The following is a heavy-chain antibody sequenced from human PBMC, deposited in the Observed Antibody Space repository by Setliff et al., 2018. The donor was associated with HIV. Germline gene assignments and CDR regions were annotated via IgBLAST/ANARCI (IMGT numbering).Heavy chain of an antibody. Sequence: ASETLSLTCTVSGDSISRGPYYWSWIRQPAGKGLEWIGRVYTSGDTNYNPSLRSRVILSVDSSKKQVSLELSSATAADTAVYYCATLDHSCGNFLAYWGQGSLVTVSS. CDR1: GDSISRGPYY. D-gene: IGHD5-18*01. CDR3: ATLDHSCGNFLAY. V-gene: IGHV4-61*02. J-gene: IGHJ4*02. CDR2: VYTSGDT.